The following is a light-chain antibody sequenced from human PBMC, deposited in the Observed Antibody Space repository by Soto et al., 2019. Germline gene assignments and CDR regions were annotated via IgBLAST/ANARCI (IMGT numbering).Light chain of an antibody. CDR1: QSISSW. Sequence: DIQMTQSPSTLSASVGDRVTITCRASQSISSWLAWYQQKPGKAPKLLIYKASSLESGVPSRFSGSGSGTEFTLTISSLQSDDFATYYCQQHNSYSLTFGGGTKVDIK. CDR2: KAS. J-gene: IGKJ4*01. V-gene: IGKV1-5*03. CDR3: QQHNSYSLT.